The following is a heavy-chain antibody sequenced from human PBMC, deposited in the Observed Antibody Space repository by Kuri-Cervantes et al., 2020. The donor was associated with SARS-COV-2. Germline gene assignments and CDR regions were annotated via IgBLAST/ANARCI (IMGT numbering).Heavy chain of an antibody. CDR3: AGQRIRHYYGMDV. CDR1: GASFTSYW. V-gene: IGHV5-10-1*01. CDR2: IDPSYSYT. Sequence: GGSLRLSCKGSGASFTSYWISWVRQMPGKGLEWMGRIDPSYSYTNYSPSFQGHVTISADKSISTAYLQWSSLKASDTAMYYCAGQRIRHYYGMDVWGQGTTVTVSS. J-gene: IGHJ6*02. D-gene: IGHD6-25*01.